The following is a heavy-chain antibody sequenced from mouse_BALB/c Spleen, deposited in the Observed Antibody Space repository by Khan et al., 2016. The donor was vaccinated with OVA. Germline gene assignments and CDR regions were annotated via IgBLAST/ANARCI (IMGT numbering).Heavy chain of an antibody. CDR2: INPSTGYT. D-gene: IGHD1-1*01. V-gene: IGHV1-7*01. CDR3: ARRGLRWDFDY. CDR1: GYTFINYW. Sequence: QVQLKESGAELAKPGASVKMSCKASGYTFINYWILWVKQRPGQGLEWIGYINPSTGYTEYNQNFKEKATLTADKSSRTAYMQLSSLPSEDSAFYYCARRGLRWDFDYWGHCTTLTVSS. J-gene: IGHJ2*01.